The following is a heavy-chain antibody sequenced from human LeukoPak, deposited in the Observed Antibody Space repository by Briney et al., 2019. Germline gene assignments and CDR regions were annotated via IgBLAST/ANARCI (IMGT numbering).Heavy chain of an antibody. D-gene: IGHD4-17*01. J-gene: IGHJ3*02. CDR1: GYTFSDYY. V-gene: IGHV1-2*02. CDR3: ARESFTTVTSATDAFDI. CDR2: SNPNSGGT. Sequence: ASVKVSCKASGYTFSDYYIHWVRQAPGQGLEWKGWSNPNSGGTNSAQKFQGRVTMTRDTSISTAYMELSRLRSDDTAVYYRARESFTTVTSATDAFDIWGQGTMVTVSS.